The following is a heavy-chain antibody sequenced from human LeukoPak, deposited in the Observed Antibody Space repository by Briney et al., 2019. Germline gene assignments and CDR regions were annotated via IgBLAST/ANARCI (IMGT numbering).Heavy chain of an antibody. V-gene: IGHV3-33*01. Sequence: GGSLRLSCAASGFTFRTYGMHWVRQAPGKGLEWVAVIWYDGTNKYYADSVKGRFTISRDNSKNTLYLQMNSLRAEDTAVYYCARGIYDSSGVFDYWGQGTLVTVSS. D-gene: IGHD3-22*01. J-gene: IGHJ4*02. CDR3: ARGIYDSSGVFDY. CDR1: GFTFRTYG. CDR2: IWYDGTNK.